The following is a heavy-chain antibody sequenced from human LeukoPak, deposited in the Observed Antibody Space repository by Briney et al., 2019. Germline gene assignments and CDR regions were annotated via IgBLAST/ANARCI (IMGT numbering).Heavy chain of an antibody. J-gene: IGHJ6*04. D-gene: IGHD3-10*01. CDR1: GFTVNSNY. V-gene: IGHV4-34*01. CDR3: ARPRITMVRGVKFGVDV. Sequence: GSLRLSCAASGFTVNSNYMSWVRQAPGKVLEWIGEINHSGSTNYNPSLKSRVTISVDTSKNQFSLKLSSVTAADTAVYYCARPRITMVRGVKFGVDVWGKGTTVTISS. CDR2: INHSGST.